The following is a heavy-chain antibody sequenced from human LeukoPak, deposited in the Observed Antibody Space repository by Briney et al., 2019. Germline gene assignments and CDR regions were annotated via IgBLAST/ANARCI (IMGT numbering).Heavy chain of an antibody. Sequence: SETLSLTCTVSGGSISSSSYYWGWIRQPPGKGLEWIGRIYYSGSTYYNSSLKRRVPISIDTFKNQFSLKLSSGTAGDTAGYFWARDPGQQLERGFDYCGQGTLATVSS. CDR1: GGSISSSSYY. CDR2: IYYSGST. D-gene: IGHD6-13*01. J-gene: IGHJ4*02. CDR3: ARDPGQQLERGFDY. V-gene: IGHV4-39*07.